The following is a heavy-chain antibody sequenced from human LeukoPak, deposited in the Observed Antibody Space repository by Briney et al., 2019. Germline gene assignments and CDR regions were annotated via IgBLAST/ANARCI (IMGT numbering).Heavy chain of an antibody. V-gene: IGHV4-30-4*01. D-gene: IGHD3-22*01. J-gene: IGHJ6*02. CDR3: AKSISYYDSSGHYSGYFYGLDV. Sequence: PSQTLSLTCNVSGGSISSGDYYWTWIRQSPGKGLEWIGYVYYTGSTHYNPSLQSRVSISVDTSRNQFSLKLTSVTAADTAVYYCAKSISYYDSSGHYSGYFYGLDVWGRGTTVTVYS. CDR2: VYYTGST. CDR1: GGSISSGDYY.